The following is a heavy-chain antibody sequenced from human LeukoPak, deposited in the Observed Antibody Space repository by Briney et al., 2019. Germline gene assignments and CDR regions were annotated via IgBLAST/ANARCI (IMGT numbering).Heavy chain of an antibody. Sequence: SETLSLTCTVSGGSISSYYWSWIQQPPGKGLEWIGYIYYSGSTNYNPSLKSRVTISVDTSKNQFSLKLSSVTAADTAVYYCAREHGSFMDVWGKGTTVTISS. CDR3: AREHGSFMDV. V-gene: IGHV4-59*01. J-gene: IGHJ6*03. D-gene: IGHD1-26*01. CDR2: IYYSGST. CDR1: GGSISSYY.